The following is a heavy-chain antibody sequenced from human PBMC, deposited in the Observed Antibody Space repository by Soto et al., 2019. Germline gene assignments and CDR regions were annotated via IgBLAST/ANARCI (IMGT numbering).Heavy chain of an antibody. V-gene: IGHV3-30*18. D-gene: IGHD6-19*01. CDR2: ISHSGTPK. CDR1: GFTVATTG. CDR3: AKDWGSSGWFNWFNP. J-gene: IGHJ5*02. Sequence: QVQLVESGGGVVQPGESLQVACAASGFTVATTGMHWVRQAPGKGLEWVAMISHSGTPKVYIDSVQGRFTISRDNARNNLYLQMSSLRPEDTAIYYCAKDWGSSGWFNWFNPWGQGVLVTVSS.